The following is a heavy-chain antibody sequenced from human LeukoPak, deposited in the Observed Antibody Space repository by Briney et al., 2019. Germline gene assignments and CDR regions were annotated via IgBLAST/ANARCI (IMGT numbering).Heavy chain of an antibody. Sequence: SETLSLTCTVSGGSISSYSWSWIRQPPGKGLEWIGYIYYSGSTNYNPSLKSRVTISVDTSKNQFSLKLSSVTAADTAVYYCSRVSGIGVACTDGAFDIWGQGTMVTVSS. CDR3: SRVSGIGVACTDGAFDI. D-gene: IGHD6-19*01. J-gene: IGHJ3*02. CDR1: GGSISSYS. CDR2: IYYSGST. V-gene: IGHV4-59*12.